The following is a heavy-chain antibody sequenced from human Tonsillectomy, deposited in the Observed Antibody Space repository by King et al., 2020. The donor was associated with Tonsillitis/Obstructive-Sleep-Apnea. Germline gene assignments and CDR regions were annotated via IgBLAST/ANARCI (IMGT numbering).Heavy chain of an antibody. Sequence: QLVQSGAEVKKSGESLKISCKGSGYSFTSYWIGWGGQMPGKGLEGVGSIYPGDSDTRYSPPFQGQVTLPADKSIRTAYLQWSSLKASDTAMYYCARRDLNGMDVWGQGTTVTVSS. CDR1: GYSFTSYW. CDR2: IYPGDSDT. D-gene: IGHD2-21*02. V-gene: IGHV5-51*03. CDR3: ARRDLNGMDV. J-gene: IGHJ6*02.